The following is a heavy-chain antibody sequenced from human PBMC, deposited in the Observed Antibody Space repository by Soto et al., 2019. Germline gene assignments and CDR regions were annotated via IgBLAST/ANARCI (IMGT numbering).Heavy chain of an antibody. J-gene: IGHJ4*02. V-gene: IGHV3-23*01. CDR2: ISGSGGST. Sequence: EVQLLESGGGLVQPGGSLRLSCAASGFTFSSYAMSWVRRAPGKGLEWVSAISGSGGSTYYADSVKGRFTISRDNSKNTLYLQMNSLRAEDTAVYYCAKGVSYGDFFRGEDYWGQGTLVTVSS. D-gene: IGHD4-17*01. CDR3: AKGVSYGDFFRGEDY. CDR1: GFTFSSYA.